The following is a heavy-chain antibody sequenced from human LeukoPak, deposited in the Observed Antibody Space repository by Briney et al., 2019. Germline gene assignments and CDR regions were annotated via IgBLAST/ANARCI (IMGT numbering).Heavy chain of an antibody. V-gene: IGHV3-48*03. D-gene: IGHD3-16*01. CDR2: ISSGGTTI. J-gene: IGHJ3*02. CDR1: GFTFSTYE. Sequence: GGSLRLSCAASGFTFSTYELYWVRQAPGKGPEWISYISSGGTTIKYADSVRGRFTISRDDGRESLYLQMNSLRVEDTAIYYCGASRQYVGAFDIWGQGTLVSVSS. CDR3: GASRQYVGAFDI.